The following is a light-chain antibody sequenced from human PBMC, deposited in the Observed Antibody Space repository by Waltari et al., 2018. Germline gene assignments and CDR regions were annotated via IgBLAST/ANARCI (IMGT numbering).Light chain of an antibody. J-gene: IGKJ4*01. Sequence: DIVLTQSQAILSLSPGERASLSCRASQSVTNYLAWYQQKPGQAPRLLIYDTSNRATGIPARFSGSGFGTDVTLTISSLEPEDFAVYYCQQRRDWPLTFGGGTKVEIK. CDR3: QQRRDWPLT. CDR1: QSVTNY. V-gene: IGKV3-11*01. CDR2: DTS.